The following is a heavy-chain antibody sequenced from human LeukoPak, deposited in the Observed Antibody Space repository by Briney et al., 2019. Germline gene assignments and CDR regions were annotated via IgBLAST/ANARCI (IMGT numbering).Heavy chain of an antibody. J-gene: IGHJ6*02. CDR2: INPNSGGT. CDR3: AGSRRRGWWNYYYGMDV. V-gene: IGHV1-2*04. D-gene: IGHD6-19*01. Sequence: GASVKVSCKASGYTLTGYYMHWVRQAPGQGLEWMGWINPNSGGTNYAQKFQGWVTMTRDTSISTAYMELSRLRSDDTAVYYCAGSRRRGWWNYYYGMDVWGQGTTVTVSS. CDR1: GYTLTGYY.